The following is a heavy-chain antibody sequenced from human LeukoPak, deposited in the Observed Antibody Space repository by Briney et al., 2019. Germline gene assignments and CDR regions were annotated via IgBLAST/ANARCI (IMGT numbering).Heavy chain of an antibody. Sequence: SQTLSLTCTVSGGSISSGSYYWSWIRQPAGKGLEWIGRIYTSGSTNYNPSLKSRVTISVDTSKNQFSLKLSSVTAADTAVYYCVRGLWFGRYNYYYYYYMDVWGKGTTVTISS. D-gene: IGHD3-10*01. CDR3: VRGLWFGRYNYYYYYYMDV. CDR2: IYTSGST. V-gene: IGHV4-61*02. CDR1: GGSISSGSYY. J-gene: IGHJ6*03.